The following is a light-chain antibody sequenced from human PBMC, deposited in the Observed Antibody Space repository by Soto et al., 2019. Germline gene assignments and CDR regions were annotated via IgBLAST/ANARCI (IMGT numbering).Light chain of an antibody. CDR1: QSVGSY. Sequence: VLTQSPANLSLSPGESAALSCRASQSVGSYLAWLQQVPGQAPRLLIYYATNRANGIPAKFRGSGSGTDFTLTISSLETEEFALYFGLQRASWPHTFGPGTKVEIK. CDR2: YAT. CDR3: LQRASWPHT. V-gene: IGKV3-11*01. J-gene: IGKJ3*01.